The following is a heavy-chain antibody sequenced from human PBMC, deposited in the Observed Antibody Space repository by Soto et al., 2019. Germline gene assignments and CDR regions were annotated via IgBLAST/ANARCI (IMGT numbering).Heavy chain of an antibody. J-gene: IGHJ4*02. CDR1: GYTFTSYG. V-gene: IGHV1-18*04. CDR3: ARTYGDYGSFDC. Sequence: QVQLVQSGAEVKKPGASVKVSCKASGYTFTSYGISWVRQAPGQGLEWMGWISAYNCNTNSAQKLQVRVTMPTYTSTSTAYMELRSLRSDDTAVYYCARTYGDYGSFDCWGQGTLVIVSS. CDR2: ISAYNCNT. D-gene: IGHD4-17*01.